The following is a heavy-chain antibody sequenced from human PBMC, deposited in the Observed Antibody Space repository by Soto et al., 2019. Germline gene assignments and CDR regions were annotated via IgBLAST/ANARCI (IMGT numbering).Heavy chain of an antibody. CDR1: GFTFSSYG. CDR3: ARAQYSSRWYPFDY. D-gene: IGHD6-13*01. J-gene: IGHJ4*02. Sequence: QVQLVESGGGVVQPGRSLRLSCAASGFTFSSYGMHWVRQAPGKGLEWVAVIWYDGSNEYYADSVKGQFTISRDNSKNTLYLQMNSLRAEDTAVYYCARAQYSSRWYPFDYWGQGTLVTVSS. CDR2: IWYDGSNE. V-gene: IGHV3-33*01.